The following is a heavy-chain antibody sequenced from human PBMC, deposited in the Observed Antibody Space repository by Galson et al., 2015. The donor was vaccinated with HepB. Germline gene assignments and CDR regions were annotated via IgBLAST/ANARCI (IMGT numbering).Heavy chain of an antibody. Sequence: SLRLSCAASGFTFSSYSMNWVRQAPGKGLEWVSYISGSSSTIYYADSVKGRFTISRDNAKNSLYLQMNSLRAEDTAVYYCARGLGIAAAVPFDYWGQGTLVTVSS. CDR1: GFTFSSYS. CDR3: ARGLGIAAAVPFDY. D-gene: IGHD6-13*01. CDR2: ISGSSSTI. J-gene: IGHJ4*02. V-gene: IGHV3-48*01.